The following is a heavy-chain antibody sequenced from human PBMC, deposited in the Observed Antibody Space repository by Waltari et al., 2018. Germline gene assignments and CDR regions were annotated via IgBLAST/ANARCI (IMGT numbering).Heavy chain of an antibody. CDR1: GGSTSSSSYY. V-gene: IGHV4-39*01. J-gene: IGHJ4*02. D-gene: IGHD2-2*01. CDR2: IYYSGST. Sequence: LQLQESGPGLVKPSETLSLTCTVSGGSTSSSSYYWGWIRQPPGKGLEWIGSIYYSGSTYYNPSLKSRVTISVDTSKNQFSLKLSSVTAADTAVYYCARRERYCSSTSCYASYFDYWGQGTLVTVSS. CDR3: ARRERYCSSTSCYASYFDY.